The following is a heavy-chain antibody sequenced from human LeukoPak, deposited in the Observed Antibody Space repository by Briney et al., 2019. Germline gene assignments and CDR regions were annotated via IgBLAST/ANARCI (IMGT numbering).Heavy chain of an antibody. CDR3: AKGGGDSSSCFDY. CDR1: GFTFSSYG. D-gene: IGHD6-13*01. V-gene: IGHV3-23*01. CDR2: ISGSGGST. J-gene: IGHJ4*02. Sequence: GSLRLSCAASGFTFSSYGMSWVRQAPGKGLEWVSAISGSGGSTYYADSVKGRFTISRDNSKNTLYLQMNSLRAEDTAVYYCAKGGGDSSSCFDYWGQGTLVTVSS.